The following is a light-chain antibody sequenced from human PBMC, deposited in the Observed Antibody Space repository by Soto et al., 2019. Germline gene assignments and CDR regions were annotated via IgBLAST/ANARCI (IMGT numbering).Light chain of an antibody. CDR3: QQYNSCPLT. J-gene: IGKJ4*01. CDR1: QSISCW. V-gene: IGKV1-5*01. CDR2: DAS. Sequence: DIQMTQSPSTLSASLGDRVTITCRASQSISCWLAWYQQKPGSAPNLLIYDASTLGGGVPSRFSGSGSGTEFTLTISHLHHDDFASYYCQQYNSCPLTFGGGTRVEIK.